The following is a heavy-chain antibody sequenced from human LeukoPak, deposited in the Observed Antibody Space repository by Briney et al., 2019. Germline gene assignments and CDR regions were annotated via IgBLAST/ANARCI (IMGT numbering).Heavy chain of an antibody. Sequence: ASVKVSCKASGYTFTGYHMHWVRQAPGQGLEWMGWINPNSGGTNYAQKFQGRVTMTRDTSISTAYMELSRLRSDDTAVYYCAREIYYGSGSSPFDIWGQGTMVTVSS. D-gene: IGHD3-10*01. CDR3: AREIYYGSGSSPFDI. CDR1: GYTFTGYH. CDR2: INPNSGGT. V-gene: IGHV1-2*02. J-gene: IGHJ3*02.